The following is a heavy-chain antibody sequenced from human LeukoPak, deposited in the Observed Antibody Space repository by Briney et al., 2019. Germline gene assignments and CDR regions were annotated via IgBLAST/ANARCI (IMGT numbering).Heavy chain of an antibody. J-gene: IGHJ4*02. V-gene: IGHV4-59*01. D-gene: IGHD6-19*01. CDR2: ISNSGST. CDR3: ARMSGWYYFDY. Sequence: SETLSLTCTVSGGSIDSNYWSWTRQPPGKGLEWIGYISNSGSTKYSPSLKSRVTISVDTSKNQFSLKLTSVTAADTAVYYCARMSGWYYFDYWGQGTLVTVSS. CDR1: GGSIDSNY.